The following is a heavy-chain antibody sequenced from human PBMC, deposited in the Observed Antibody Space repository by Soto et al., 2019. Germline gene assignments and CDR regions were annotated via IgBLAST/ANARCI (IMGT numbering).Heavy chain of an antibody. Sequence: QVQVMQSGAEVKKPGASVKLSCRASGYTFTNYYIHLVRQAPGQGLEWMAMITPIDGRTSYAQKFQDRLIMTRDTSTSTVYVELSSLRSDDTALYYCARVDRGGPDYWGQGTLLTVSS. J-gene: IGHJ4*02. V-gene: IGHV1-46*01. CDR2: ITPIDGRT. D-gene: IGHD2-2*03. CDR3: ARVDRGGPDY. CDR1: GYTFTNYY.